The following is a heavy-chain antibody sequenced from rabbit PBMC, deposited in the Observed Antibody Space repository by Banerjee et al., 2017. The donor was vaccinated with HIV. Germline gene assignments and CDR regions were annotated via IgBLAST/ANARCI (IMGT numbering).Heavy chain of an antibody. CDR1: GFSFSNKYV. Sequence: QSLEESGGDLVKPEGSLTLTCTASGFSFSNKYVMCWVRQAPGKGLEWIACINTSSGNTVYASWAKGRFTISKTSSTTVTLQMTSLTAADTATYLCARDLAGVTGWNFGLWGPGTLVTVS. D-gene: IGHD4-1*01. CDR2: INTSSGNT. CDR3: ARDLAGVTGWNFGL. J-gene: IGHJ4*01. V-gene: IGHV1S40*01.